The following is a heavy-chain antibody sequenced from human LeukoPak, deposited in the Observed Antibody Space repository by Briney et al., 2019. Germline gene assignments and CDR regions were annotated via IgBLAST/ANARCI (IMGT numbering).Heavy chain of an antibody. V-gene: IGHV1-18*01. CDR3: ARVSGIAVAGNDAFDI. D-gene: IGHD6-19*01. Sequence: ASVKVSCKASGYTFTSYGISWVRQAPGQGLEWMGWISAYNGNTNYAQKLQGRVTMTTDTSTSTAYTELRSLRSDDTAVYYCARVSGIAVAGNDAFDIWGQGTMVTVSS. J-gene: IGHJ3*02. CDR1: GYTFTSYG. CDR2: ISAYNGNT.